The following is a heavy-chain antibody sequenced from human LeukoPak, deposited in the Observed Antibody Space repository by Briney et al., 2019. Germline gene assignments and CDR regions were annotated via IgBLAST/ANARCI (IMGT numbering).Heavy chain of an antibody. J-gene: IGHJ4*02. CDR1: GFTFSSYW. CDR2: INSDGSST. V-gene: IGHV3-74*01. CDR3: AKGLTRGYSIDY. D-gene: IGHD3-3*01. Sequence: GGSLRLSCAASGFTFSSYWMHWVRQAPGKGLVWVSRINSDGSSTSYADSVKGRSTISRDNAKNTLYLQMNSLRAEDTAVYYCAKGLTRGYSIDYWGQGTLVTVSS.